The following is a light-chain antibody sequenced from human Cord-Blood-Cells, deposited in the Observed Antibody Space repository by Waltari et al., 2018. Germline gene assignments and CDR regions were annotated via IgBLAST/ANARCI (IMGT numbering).Light chain of an antibody. Sequence: DIQMTHSPSSLSASVGYRVPITCRASQSISSYLNWYQQKPGKAPKLLIYAASSLQSGVPARFSGSGSGTDFTLTISSLQPEDFATYYWQQSYSTPYTFGQGTKLEIK. J-gene: IGKJ2*01. CDR3: QQSYSTPYT. V-gene: IGKV1-39*01. CDR1: QSISSY. CDR2: AAS.